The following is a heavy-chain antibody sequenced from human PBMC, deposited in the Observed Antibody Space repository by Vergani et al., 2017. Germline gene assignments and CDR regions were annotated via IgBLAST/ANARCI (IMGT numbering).Heavy chain of an antibody. J-gene: IGHJ6*03. D-gene: IGHD2-2*02. CDR2: ISWNSGSI. Sequence: EVQLVESGGGLVQPGRSLRLSCAASGFTFDDYAMHWVRQAPGKGLEWVSGISWNSGSIGYADSVKGRFTISRDNAKNSLYLQMNSLRAEDTALYYCARDGIVVVPAAIRYYYYYMDVWGKGTTVTVSS. CDR1: GFTFDDYA. CDR3: ARDGIVVVPAAIRYYYYYMDV. V-gene: IGHV3-9*01.